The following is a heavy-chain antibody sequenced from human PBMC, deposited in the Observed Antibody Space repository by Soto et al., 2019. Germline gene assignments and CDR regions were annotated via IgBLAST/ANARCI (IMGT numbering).Heavy chain of an antibody. V-gene: IGHV4-30-4*01. CDR1: GGFISSVDYY. CDR3: AREGMYCSGGSCSHSPFDY. Sequence: TLSLTCIVSGGFISSVDYYWSWIRQPPGKGLEWIGYIYYSGSTYYNPSLKSRITLSLDTSNNQFSLKLSSVSAADTAVYYCAREGMYCSGGSCSHSPFDYRGQGTLVTVSS. D-gene: IGHD2-15*01. J-gene: IGHJ4*02. CDR2: IYYSGST.